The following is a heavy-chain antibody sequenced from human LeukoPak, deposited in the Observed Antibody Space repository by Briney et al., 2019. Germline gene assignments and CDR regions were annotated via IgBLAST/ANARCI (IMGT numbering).Heavy chain of an antibody. J-gene: IGHJ4*02. CDR3: SRSHRGFTSDY. V-gene: IGHV5-51*01. Sequence: GESLKISCKDSGYSFSTYWIGWVRQMPGKGLEWMGIIYPGDSDIRYSPSFQGQVTISADRSISTAYLQWTSLKASDTAMYYCSRSHRGFTSDYWGQGTLVTVSS. D-gene: IGHD1-14*01. CDR1: GYSFSTYW. CDR2: IYPGDSDI.